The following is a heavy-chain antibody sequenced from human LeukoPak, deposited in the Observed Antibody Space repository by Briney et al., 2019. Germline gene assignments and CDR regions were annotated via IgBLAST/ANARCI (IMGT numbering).Heavy chain of an antibody. J-gene: IGHJ4*02. CDR2: LSGSGAGT. D-gene: IGHD3-3*01. CDR1: GFTFSNNW. V-gene: IGHV3-23*01. Sequence: GGSLRLSCAASGFTFSNNWMSWVRQAPGRGLEWVATLSGSGAGTYYSDSVQGRFTISRDNSKRTLFLQMNSLRAEDTAFYYCAKAELGVDTFFDYWGQGTLVTVSS. CDR3: AKAELGVDTFFDY.